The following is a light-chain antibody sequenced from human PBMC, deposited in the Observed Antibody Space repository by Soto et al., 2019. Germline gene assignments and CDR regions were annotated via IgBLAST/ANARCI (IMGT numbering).Light chain of an antibody. J-gene: IGLJ2*01. Sequence: QSALTQPASVSASPGQSITISCTGTSSDVGRYKFVSWYQQYPGKGPRLMMYEVSNRPSGVSNRFSGSKSGNTASLTISGLKTEDEAIYYCSSSTSTSTLMIFGGGTKLTVL. CDR3: SSSTSTSTLMI. CDR2: EVS. V-gene: IGLV2-14*01. CDR1: SSDVGRYKF.